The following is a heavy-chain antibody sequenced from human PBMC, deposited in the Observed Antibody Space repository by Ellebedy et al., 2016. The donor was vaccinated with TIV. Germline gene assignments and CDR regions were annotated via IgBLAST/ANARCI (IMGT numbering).Heavy chain of an antibody. Sequence: AASVKVSCKSSGYSFIDYGITWVRQAPGQGLDWMGWVSAYSGNTNYAENLQGRVTMNTDTSTDTAYMELRSLRSDDTAVYFCARYSGSGTYYRNGMDVWGQGTTVTVSS. CDR1: GYSFIDYG. D-gene: IGHD3-10*01. CDR3: ARYSGSGTYYRNGMDV. V-gene: IGHV1-18*01. J-gene: IGHJ6*02. CDR2: VSAYSGNT.